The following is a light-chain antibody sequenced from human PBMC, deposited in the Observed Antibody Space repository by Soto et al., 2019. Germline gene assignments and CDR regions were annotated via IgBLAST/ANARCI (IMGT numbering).Light chain of an antibody. J-gene: IGKJ2*01. CDR2: GAS. V-gene: IGKV1-6*02. CDR1: QGIRND. CDR3: LQNFNYPYT. Sequence: AIQMTQSPPSLSASVGDRVTITCRASQGIRNDLGWFQQKPGKAPKLLIYGASSLQSGVPSRISGSGSGTDFTLTISSLQPEDFATYYCLQNFNYPYTFGQGTKLEIK.